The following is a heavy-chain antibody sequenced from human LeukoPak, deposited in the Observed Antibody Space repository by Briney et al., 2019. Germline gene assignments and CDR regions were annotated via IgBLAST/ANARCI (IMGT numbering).Heavy chain of an antibody. D-gene: IGHD3-22*01. CDR1: GYTFTSSG. J-gene: IGHJ4*02. CDR3: ARVLYDSSGYYPFGY. V-gene: IGHV1-2*04. Sequence: ASVKVSCKASGYTFTSSGISWVRQAPGQGLEWMGWINPNSGGTNYAQKFQGWVTMTRDTSISTAYMELSRLRSDDTAVYYCARVLYDSSGYYPFGYWGQGTLVTVSS. CDR2: INPNSGGT.